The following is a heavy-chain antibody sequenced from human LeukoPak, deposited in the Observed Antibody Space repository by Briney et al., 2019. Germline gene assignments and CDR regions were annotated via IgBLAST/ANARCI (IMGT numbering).Heavy chain of an antibody. D-gene: IGHD3-22*01. CDR3: ARGMKWAYYYDSSGRRDDAFDI. J-gene: IGHJ3*02. V-gene: IGHV4-34*01. CDR1: GGSFSGYY. Sequence: PSETLSLTCAVYGGSFSGYYWSWNRQPPGKGLEWIGEINHSGSTNYNPSLKSRVTISVDTSKNQFSLKLSSVTAADTAVYYCARGMKWAYYYDSSGRRDDAFDIWGQGTMVTVSS. CDR2: INHSGST.